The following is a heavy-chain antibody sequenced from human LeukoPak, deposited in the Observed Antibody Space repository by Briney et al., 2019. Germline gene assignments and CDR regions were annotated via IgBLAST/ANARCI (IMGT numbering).Heavy chain of an antibody. J-gene: IGHJ4*02. D-gene: IGHD6-19*01. CDR2: ISASGNST. V-gene: IGHV3-23*01. Sequence: PGGSLRLSCSVFGFTLTSYHMNWVRQAPGKGLELVSGISASGNSTYYADSVKGRFTLSRDISKNTLYLQMNSLRVDDTAVYYCAQYSSGWYSVYDFWGQGTLVTVSP. CDR1: GFTLTSYH. CDR3: AQYSSGWYSVYDF.